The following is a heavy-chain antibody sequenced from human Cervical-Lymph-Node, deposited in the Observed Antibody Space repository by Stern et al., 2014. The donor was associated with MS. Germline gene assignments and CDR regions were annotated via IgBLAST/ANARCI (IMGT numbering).Heavy chain of an antibody. Sequence: EVQLVESGGGLAQPGRSLRLSCAASGFTFDDYAMHWVLQAPGRGLAWVSGISRNGDSIGYVESVQGRFTISRDNAKNSLYLQMNSLRGDDTALYYCVKSGGAFSSGWYGHNFDNWGQGTLVTVSS. V-gene: IGHV3-9*01. D-gene: IGHD6-19*01. CDR1: GFTFDDYA. J-gene: IGHJ4*02. CDR2: ISRNGDSI. CDR3: VKSGGAFSSGWYGHNFDN.